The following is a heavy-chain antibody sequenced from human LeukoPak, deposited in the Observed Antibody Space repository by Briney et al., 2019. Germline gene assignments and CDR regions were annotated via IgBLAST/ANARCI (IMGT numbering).Heavy chain of an antibody. CDR1: GYTFTGYY. CDR3: AGAKDLVAVAGNLPPDY. D-gene: IGHD6-19*01. CDR2: INPNSGGT. Sequence: ASVKVSCKASGYTFTGYYMHWVRQAPGQGLEWMGWINPNSGGTNYAQKFQGRVTMTRDTSISTAYMELSRLRSDDTAVYYCAGAKDLVAVAGNLPPDYWGQGTLVTVSS. J-gene: IGHJ4*02. V-gene: IGHV1-2*02.